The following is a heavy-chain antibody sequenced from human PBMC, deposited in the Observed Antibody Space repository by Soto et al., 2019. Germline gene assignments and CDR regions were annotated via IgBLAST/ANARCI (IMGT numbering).Heavy chain of an antibody. J-gene: IGHJ4*02. CDR3: AKNGLDNSPSAIDS. CDR1: GLTVSSNY. V-gene: IGHV3-53*01. Sequence: PGGSLRLSCAASGLTVSSNYMSWVRQAPGKGLDGVSVIYRGGSTYYADSVKGRFTISRDNSKNMVFLQMNSLRAEDTALYYCAKNGLDNSPSAIDSWGPGTLVTVSS. D-gene: IGHD2-8*01. CDR2: IYRGGST.